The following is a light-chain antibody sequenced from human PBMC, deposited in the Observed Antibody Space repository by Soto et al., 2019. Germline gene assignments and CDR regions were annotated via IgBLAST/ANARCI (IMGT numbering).Light chain of an antibody. CDR2: LGS. CDR1: QSLLQSNGYNY. J-gene: IGKJ1*01. Sequence: DIVMTQSPLSLPVTPGEPASISCRSSQSLLQSNGYNYLDWYLQKPGQSPQLLIYLGSNRASGAPDRFSGSGSGTDFTLKISRVEAGDVGVYFCMQSLQTPRTFGQGTKVEI. CDR3: MQSLQTPRT. V-gene: IGKV2-28*01.